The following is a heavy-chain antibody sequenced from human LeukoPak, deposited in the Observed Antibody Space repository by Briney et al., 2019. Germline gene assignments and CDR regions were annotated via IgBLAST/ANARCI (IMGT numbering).Heavy chain of an antibody. J-gene: IGHJ4*02. CDR1: GFTFSSYS. CDR2: TSGSGRTI. V-gene: IGHV3-48*01. Sequence: GGSLRLSCAASGFTFSSYSMNWVRQAPGKGLGWVSYTSGSGRTIYYADSMKGRFTISRDNAKNSLSLQMTSLRGEDTAVYYCARNDFFDYWGQGAQVTVSS. CDR3: ARNDFFDY. D-gene: IGHD1-1*01.